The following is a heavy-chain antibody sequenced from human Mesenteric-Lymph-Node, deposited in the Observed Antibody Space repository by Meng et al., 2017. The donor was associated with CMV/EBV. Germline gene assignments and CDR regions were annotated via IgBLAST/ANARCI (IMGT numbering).Heavy chain of an antibody. CDR1: GYSFASFG. V-gene: IGHV1-18*01. D-gene: IGHD6-19*01. CDR2: ISGYNGNT. J-gene: IGHJ3*02. Sequence: ASVKVSCKPSGYSFASFGLNWVRQAPGQGLEWMGWISGYNGNTNFAQKFQGRVTLTTDTSTTTAYMEVRSLRSDDTAVYYCARDGHSSTSNDGFDIWGQGTVVTVSS. CDR3: ARDGHSSTSNDGFDI.